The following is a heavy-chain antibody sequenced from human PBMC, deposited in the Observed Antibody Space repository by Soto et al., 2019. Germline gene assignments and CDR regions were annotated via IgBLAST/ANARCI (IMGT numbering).Heavy chain of an antibody. CDR3: AKSTVSHYYYYGMDV. CDR1: GFTFSSYG. Sequence: QVQLVESGGGVVQPGRSLRLSCAASGFTFSSYGMHWVRHAPGKGLEWVAVISYDGSNKYYADSVKGRFTISRDNSKNTLYLQMNSLRAEDTAVYYCAKSTVSHYYYYGMDVWGQGTTVTVSS. J-gene: IGHJ6*02. V-gene: IGHV3-30*18. CDR2: ISYDGSNK. D-gene: IGHD4-17*01.